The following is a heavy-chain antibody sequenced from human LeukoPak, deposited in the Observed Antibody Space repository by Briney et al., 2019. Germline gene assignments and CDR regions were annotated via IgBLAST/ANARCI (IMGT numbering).Heavy chain of an antibody. CDR3: AKDVGARDLYYFDY. CDR2: ISGSGGST. CDR1: GFTFNNYA. Sequence: GGSLRLSCAASGFTFNNYAMSWVRQAPEKGLEWVSGISGSGGSTDYADSVKGRFTISRDNSKNVVYLQMTGPRAEDTAVYYCAKDVGARDLYYFDYWGQGTLVTVSS. J-gene: IGHJ4*02. V-gene: IGHV3-23*01. D-gene: IGHD2-21*02.